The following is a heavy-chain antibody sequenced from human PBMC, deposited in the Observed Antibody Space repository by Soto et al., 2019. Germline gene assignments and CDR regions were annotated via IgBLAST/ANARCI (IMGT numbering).Heavy chain of an antibody. D-gene: IGHD5-12*01. CDR2: IVPTVDTS. CDR1: GATFSSYA. J-gene: IGHJ4*02. CDR3: VRVVAIPGYPDN. V-gene: IGHV1-69*14. Sequence: QVQLVQSGAEVRQPASSVKVSCKTSGATFSSYAITWVRQAPGQGLAWMGGIVPTVDTSTYAQKFQGRVTITADKFTNTVYMELSSLRSDDTAVYYCVRVVAIPGYPDNWGQGTLVTVSS.